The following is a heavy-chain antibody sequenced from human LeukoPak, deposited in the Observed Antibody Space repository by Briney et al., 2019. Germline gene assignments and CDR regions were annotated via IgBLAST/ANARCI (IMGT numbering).Heavy chain of an antibody. V-gene: IGHV3-48*04. Sequence: QPGGSLRLSCAASGFTFSTYWMNWVRQAPGKGLEWVSYISSSGSTKHYADSVKGRFIISRDNAKNSLYLQMNSLRVEDTAVYYCAPKVRWLDPYNWFDPWGQGTLVTVSS. CDR2: ISSSGSTK. D-gene: IGHD6-19*01. J-gene: IGHJ5*02. CDR1: GFTFSTYW. CDR3: APKVRWLDPYNWFDP.